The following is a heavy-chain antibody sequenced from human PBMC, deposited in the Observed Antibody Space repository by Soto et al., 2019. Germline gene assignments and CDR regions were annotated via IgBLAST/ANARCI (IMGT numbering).Heavy chain of an antibody. J-gene: IGHJ6*02. D-gene: IGHD6-6*01. CDR3: ARGPLYSSSSTYGMDV. Sequence: GESLKISCKGSGYSFTSYWIGWVRQMPGKGLEWMGIIYPGDSDTRYSPSFQGQVTISADKSISTAYLQWSSLKASDTAMYYCARGPLYSSSSTYGMDVWGQGTTVTVSS. CDR1: GYSFTSYW. V-gene: IGHV5-51*01. CDR2: IYPGDSDT.